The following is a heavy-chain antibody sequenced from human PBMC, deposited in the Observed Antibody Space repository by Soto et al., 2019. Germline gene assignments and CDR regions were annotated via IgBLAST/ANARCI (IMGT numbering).Heavy chain of an antibody. CDR1: GYTFTGYY. CDR2: INPNSGGT. Sequence: ASVKVSCKASGYTFTGYYMHWVRQAPGQGLEWMGWINPNSGGTNYAQKFQGRVTMTRDTSISTAYMELSRLRSDDTAVYYCARAPNPYSSSSGWFDPWGQGTLVTVSS. CDR3: ARAPNPYSSSSGWFDP. J-gene: IGHJ5*02. D-gene: IGHD6-6*01. V-gene: IGHV1-2*02.